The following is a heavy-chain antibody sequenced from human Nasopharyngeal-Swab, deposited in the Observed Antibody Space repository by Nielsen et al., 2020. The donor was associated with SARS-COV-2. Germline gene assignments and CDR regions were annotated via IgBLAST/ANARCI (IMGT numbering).Heavy chain of an antibody. V-gene: IGHV4-39*01. CDR1: DGTISSSSYY. Sequence: SETLSLTCTVSDGTISSSSYYWGWIRQPPGKELEWIGSIYYSGSTYYNPSLKSRVTICVDTSKNQFSLKLSSVTAADTAVYYCARQAYDFWSGYYVPYYYYYMDVWGKGTTVTVSS. J-gene: IGHJ6*03. CDR2: IYYSGST. CDR3: ARQAYDFWSGYYVPYYYYYMDV. D-gene: IGHD3-3*01.